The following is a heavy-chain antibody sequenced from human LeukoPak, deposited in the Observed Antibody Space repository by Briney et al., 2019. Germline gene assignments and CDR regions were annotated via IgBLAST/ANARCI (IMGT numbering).Heavy chain of an antibody. J-gene: IGHJ4*02. CDR3: AKDAVDTMVRGRPDY. D-gene: IGHD3-10*01. V-gene: IGHV3-23*01. CDR2: ISASGGST. Sequence: PGGSLRLSCAAAGFTFSSYAMSWDRQAPGKGLEWVSAISASGGSTYYADSVKGRFTISRDNSKNTLYLQMNSLRAEDTAVYYCAKDAVDTMVRGRPDYWGQGTLVTVSS. CDR1: GFTFSSYA.